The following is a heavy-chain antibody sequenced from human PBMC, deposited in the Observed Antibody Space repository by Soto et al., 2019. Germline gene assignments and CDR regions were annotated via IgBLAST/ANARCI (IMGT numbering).Heavy chain of an antibody. V-gene: IGHV3-23*01. CDR1: GFAFSSHP. Sequence: PGGSLRLSCTGSGFAFSSHPMSWVRQAPERGLEWVSGISDGGDLTYNADSVRGRFTISRDNSKNTLFLQMNSLRVEDTAVYYCARRAFGGSRSFDIWGQGTMVTVSS. J-gene: IGHJ3*02. CDR3: ARRAFGGSRSFDI. D-gene: IGHD6-25*01. CDR2: ISDGGDLT.